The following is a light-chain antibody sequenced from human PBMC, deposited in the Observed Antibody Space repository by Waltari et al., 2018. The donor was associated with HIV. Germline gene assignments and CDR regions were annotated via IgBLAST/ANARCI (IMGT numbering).Light chain of an antibody. J-gene: IGLJ2*01. CDR1: NSDIVNSEY. V-gene: IGLV2-8*01. CDR2: EFN. Sequence: QSALTQPPSASGSPGQSVTISCCGTNSDIVNSEYVAWYQQHPGKPHKLIISEFNMRPSGVPNRFSCSKAGNTASLTVSCLQAEDEADYYCSSSAGTNDFFVLFGGGTKLTVL. CDR3: SSSAGTNDFFVL.